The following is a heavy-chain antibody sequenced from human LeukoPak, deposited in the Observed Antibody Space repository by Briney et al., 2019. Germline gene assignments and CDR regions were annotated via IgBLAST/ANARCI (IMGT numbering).Heavy chain of an antibody. CDR2: ISGSGVST. CDR3: AKDPQDSSGYFPVGTFDY. J-gene: IGHJ4*02. CDR1: GFTFSSYA. Sequence: PGGSLRLSCAASGFTFSSYAMSWVRQAPGKGLEWVSTISGSGVSTYYADSVKGRFTISRDNSKNTLFLQMNSLRAEDTAVYYCAKDPQDSSGYFPVGTFDYWGQGTLVTVSS. V-gene: IGHV3-23*01. D-gene: IGHD3-22*01.